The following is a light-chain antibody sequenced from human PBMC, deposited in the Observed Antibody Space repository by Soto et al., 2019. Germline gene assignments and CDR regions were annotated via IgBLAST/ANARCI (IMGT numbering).Light chain of an antibody. CDR2: SNN. V-gene: IGLV1-44*01. J-gene: IGLJ1*01. Sequence: QSVLTQPPSASGTPGQRVTISCSGSSSNIGSNTVNWYQQLPGTAPKLLIYSNNQRPSGVPDRFSGSKSGTSASLAITGLQADDEADYYCQSYDDSLSVHYVFGTGTKLTVL. CDR1: SSNIGSNT. CDR3: QSYDDSLSVHYV.